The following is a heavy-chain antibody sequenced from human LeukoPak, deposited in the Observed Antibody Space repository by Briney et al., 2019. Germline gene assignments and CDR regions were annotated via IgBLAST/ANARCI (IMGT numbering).Heavy chain of an antibody. CDR1: EFTFSSYA. V-gene: IGHV3-30*02. CDR3: AKVSSPGYCNGGRCYSFAY. CDR2: IRYDGSNT. J-gene: IGHJ4*02. Sequence: SGGSLRLSCAASEFTFSSYAMHWVRQAPDKGLEWVAFIRYDGSNTYYADSVKGRFTISRDNSKNTLYLQMNRLRAEDTAVYYCAKVSSPGYCNGGRCYSFAYWGQGTLVTVSS. D-gene: IGHD2-15*01.